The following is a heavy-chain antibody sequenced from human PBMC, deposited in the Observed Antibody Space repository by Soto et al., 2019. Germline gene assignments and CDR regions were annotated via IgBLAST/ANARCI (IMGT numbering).Heavy chain of an antibody. CDR2: IWYDGSLQ. CDR1: GFSFENYG. J-gene: IGHJ3*02. V-gene: IGHV3-33*01. CDR3: AGAGDDGAFDI. Sequence: QVQMVESGGGVVQPGRSLRLSCAASGFSFENYGMHWVRQAPGRGLEWVAIIWYDGSLQYYAAAVKGRFTISRDNSKNTLYLEMNSLRAEDTAVYYCAGAGDDGAFDIWGQGTLVVVSS. D-gene: IGHD3-16*01.